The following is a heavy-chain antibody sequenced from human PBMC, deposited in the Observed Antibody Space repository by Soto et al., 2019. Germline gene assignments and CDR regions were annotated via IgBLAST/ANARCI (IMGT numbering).Heavy chain of an antibody. CDR3: ARRRALRGIQYYYYYGMDV. Sequence: SVKVSCKASGGTFSSYAISWVRQAPGQGLEWMGGIIPIFGTANYAQKFQGRVTITADESTSTAYMELSSLRSEDTAVYYCARRRALRGIQYYYYYGMDVWRQGTTVTV. CDR1: GGTFSSYA. CDR2: IIPIFGTA. D-gene: IGHD3-3*02. V-gene: IGHV1-69*13. J-gene: IGHJ6*02.